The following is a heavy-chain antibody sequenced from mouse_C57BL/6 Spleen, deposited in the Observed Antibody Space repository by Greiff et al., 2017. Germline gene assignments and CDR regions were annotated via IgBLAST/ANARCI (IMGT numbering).Heavy chain of an antibody. V-gene: IGHV7-1*01. CDR2: SRNKANDYTT. CDR3: ARDHWDGYFDV. CDR1: GFTFSDFY. D-gene: IGHD4-1*01. J-gene: IGHJ1*03. Sequence: EVKVVESGGGLVQSGRSLRLSCATSGFTFSDFYMEWVRQAPGKGLEWIAASRNKANDYTTEYSASVKGRFIVSRDTSQSILYLQMNALRAEDTAIYYCARDHWDGYFDVWGTGTTVTVSS.